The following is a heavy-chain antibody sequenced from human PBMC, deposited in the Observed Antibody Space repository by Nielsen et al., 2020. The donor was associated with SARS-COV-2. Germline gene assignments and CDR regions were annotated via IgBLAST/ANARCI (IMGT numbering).Heavy chain of an antibody. CDR3: ARDNCGSGGTASHGIDV. Sequence: ASVKVSCKASGYRFTRYALHWVRQAPGQGLEWMGWINTSTGKPTYAQAFTGRFVFSLDTSVSTSYLEISSLKAEDTAMYYCARDNCGSGGTASHGIDVWGQGTTVTVAS. J-gene: IGHJ6*02. CDR2: INTSTGKP. CDR1: GYRFTRYA. D-gene: IGHD3-10*01. V-gene: IGHV7-4-1*02.